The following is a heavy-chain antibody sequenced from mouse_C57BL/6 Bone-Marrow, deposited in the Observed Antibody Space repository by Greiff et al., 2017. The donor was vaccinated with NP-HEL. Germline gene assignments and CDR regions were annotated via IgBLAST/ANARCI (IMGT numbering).Heavy chain of an antibody. D-gene: IGHD2-2*01. CDR3: ARHASMVTTRYYAMDY. CDR1: GYTFTEYT. CDR2: FYPGSGSI. J-gene: IGHJ4*01. Sequence: VQLQQSGAELVKPGASVKLSCKASGYTFTEYTIHWVKQRSGQGLEWIGWFYPGSGSIKYNEKFKDKATLTAEKSSSTVYMELSRLTSEDSAVFFCARHASMVTTRYYAMDYWGQGTSVTVSS. V-gene: IGHV1-62-2*01.